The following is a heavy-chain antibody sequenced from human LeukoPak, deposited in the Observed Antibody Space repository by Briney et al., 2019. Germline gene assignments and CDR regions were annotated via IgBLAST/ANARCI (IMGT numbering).Heavy chain of an antibody. J-gene: IGHJ4*02. CDR1: GFTFSSYA. CDR2: IKQDGSEK. Sequence: GGSLRLSCAASGFTFSSYAMSWVRQAPGKGLEWVANIKQDGSEKYYVDSVKGRFTISRDNAKNSLYLQMNSLRAEDTAVYYCAKSIGGVVVVAADYWAQGTLVTVSS. CDR3: AKSIGGVVVVAADY. V-gene: IGHV3-7*03. D-gene: IGHD2-15*01.